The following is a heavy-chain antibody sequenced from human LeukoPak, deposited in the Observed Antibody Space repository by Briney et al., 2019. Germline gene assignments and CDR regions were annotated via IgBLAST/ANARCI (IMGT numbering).Heavy chain of an antibody. J-gene: IGHJ4*02. CDR2: IIPIFGTA. CDR1: GGTFSSYA. D-gene: IGHD2-2*01. V-gene: IGHV1-69*13. CDR3: ARGSIVVVPAATQEFNYFDY. Sequence: SVKVSCKASGGTFSSYAISWVRQAPGQGLEWMGGIIPIFGTANYAQKFQGRVTITADESTSTAYMELSSLRSEDTAVYYCARGSIVVVPAATQEFNYFDYWGQGTLVTVSS.